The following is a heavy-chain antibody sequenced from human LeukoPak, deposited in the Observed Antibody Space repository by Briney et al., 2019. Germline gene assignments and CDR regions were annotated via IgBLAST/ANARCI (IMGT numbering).Heavy chain of an antibody. D-gene: IGHD3-22*01. CDR1: GGSIGSHY. Sequence: SETLSLTCTVSGGSIGSHYWSWIRQPPGKGLEWIGYVFYSGTTNYNPSLKSRVAISVDTSKNQFSLKLSSVTAADTAVYYCARDYYDSRGEAFDIWGLGTMVTVSS. J-gene: IGHJ3*02. CDR2: VFYSGTT. V-gene: IGHV4-59*11. CDR3: ARDYYDSRGEAFDI.